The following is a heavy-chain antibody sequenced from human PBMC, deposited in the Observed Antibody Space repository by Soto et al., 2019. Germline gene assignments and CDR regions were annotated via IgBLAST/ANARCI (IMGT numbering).Heavy chain of an antibody. Sequence: TLSLTCTVSGGSISSYYWSWIRQPAGKGLEWIGRIYTSGSTNYNPSLKSRVTMSVDTSKNQLSLKLSSVTAADTAVYYCARDRYCSGGSCSYFDYWGQGTLVTVSS. CDR3: ARDRYCSGGSCSYFDY. CDR1: GGSISSYY. V-gene: IGHV4-4*07. D-gene: IGHD2-15*01. J-gene: IGHJ4*02. CDR2: IYTSGST.